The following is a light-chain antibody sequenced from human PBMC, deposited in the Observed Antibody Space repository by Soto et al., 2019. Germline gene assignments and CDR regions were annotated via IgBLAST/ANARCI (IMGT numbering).Light chain of an antibody. CDR3: QHYGSSWT. V-gene: IGKV3-20*01. CDR1: QSVSSSY. CDR2: GAS. J-gene: IGKJ1*01. Sequence: EIVLTQSPGTLSLSPGERSTLSFRASQSVSSSYLAWYQQKPGQAPRLLIYGASSRATGIPDRFSGSGSGTGFTLTISRLEPEDFAVYYCQHYGSSWTFGQGTKVDIK.